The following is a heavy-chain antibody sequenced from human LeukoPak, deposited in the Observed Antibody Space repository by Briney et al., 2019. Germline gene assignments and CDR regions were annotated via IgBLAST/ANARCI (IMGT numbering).Heavy chain of an antibody. CDR3: ARNSGSYDFDY. CDR1: GFTFSSYE. Sequence: PGGSLRLSCAASGFTFSSYEMNWVRQAPGKGLEWVSYISSSGSTIYYADSVKGRFTISRDNAKNSLYLQMNSLRAEDTAVYYCARNSGSYDFDYRGQGTLVTVSS. J-gene: IGHJ4*02. V-gene: IGHV3-48*03. D-gene: IGHD1-26*01. CDR2: ISSSGSTI.